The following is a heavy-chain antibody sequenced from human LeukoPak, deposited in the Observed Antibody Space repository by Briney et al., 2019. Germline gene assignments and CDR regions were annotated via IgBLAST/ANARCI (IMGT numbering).Heavy chain of an antibody. CDR3: ARADDRSGYFGGRFDS. D-gene: IGHD3-22*01. Sequence: SETLSLTCTVSGYSIISGYSWEWIRQPPGKGLEWIGSFHYSGGTNYNPSLKSRVTISVDTSKNQFSLKLTSVIAADTALYYCARADDRSGYFGGRFDSWGQGTLVTVSS. J-gene: IGHJ5*01. CDR2: FHYSGGT. CDR1: GYSIISGYS. V-gene: IGHV4-38-2*02.